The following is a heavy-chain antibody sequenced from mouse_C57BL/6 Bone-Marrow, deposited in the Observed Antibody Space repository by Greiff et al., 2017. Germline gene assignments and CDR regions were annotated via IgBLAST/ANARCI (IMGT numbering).Heavy chain of an antibody. J-gene: IGHJ3*01. V-gene: IGHV1-81*01. CDR1: GYTFTSYG. D-gene: IGHD2-3*01. CDR3: ARSPIYDGYYGRAY. CDR2: IYPRSGNT. Sequence: VQLQQSGAELARPGASVKLSCKASGYTFTSYGISWVKQRTGQGLEWIGEIYPRSGNTSSNEKFKGTATLTADKSSSTAYMELRSLTSEDSAVYFGARSPIYDGYYGRAYWGQGTLVTVSA.